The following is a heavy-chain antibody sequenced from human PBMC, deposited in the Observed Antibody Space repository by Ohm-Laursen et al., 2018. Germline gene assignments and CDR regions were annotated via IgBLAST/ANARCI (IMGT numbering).Heavy chain of an antibody. J-gene: IGHJ4*01. CDR1: NAAMNSYT. CDR3: VGTGLLNGYDY. Sequence: PSDTLSLTCNVSNAAMNSYTWNWIRQPAGRGLEWIGHISDRGRANYSPSLMSRLTMSIDTSIKQFSLKLTSVTAADTAMYYCVGTGLLNGYDYWGHGTLVTVS. CDR2: ISDRGRA. V-gene: IGHV4-4*07. D-gene: IGHD3-9*01.